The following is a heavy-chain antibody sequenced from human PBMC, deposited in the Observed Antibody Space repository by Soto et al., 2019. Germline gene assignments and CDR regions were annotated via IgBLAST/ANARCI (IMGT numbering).Heavy chain of an antibody. CDR3: ARRRGVINWFDP. D-gene: IGHD3-10*01. J-gene: IGHJ5*02. CDR1: VYSFSTYW. Sequence: GESRKISCKGSVYSFSTYWIAWVRQMPGKGLGWMGIIYPGDSETRYSPSFEGQVTISADKSISTAYLEWNSLKASDTAMYFCARRRGVINWFDPWGQGTLVTVSS. V-gene: IGHV5-51*01. CDR2: IYPGDSET.